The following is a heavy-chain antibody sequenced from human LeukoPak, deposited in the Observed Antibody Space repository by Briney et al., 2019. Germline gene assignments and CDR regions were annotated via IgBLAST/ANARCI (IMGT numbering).Heavy chain of an antibody. CDR1: GYTFTSYG. J-gene: IGHJ3*02. Sequence: ASVKVSCKASGYTFTSYGISWVRQAPGQGLEWMGWISAYNGNTNYAQKLQGRVTMTTDTSTSTAYMELRSLRSDDTAVYYCARTPGNVRYCSSTSCYSDAFDIWSQGTMVTVSS. CDR3: ARTPGNVRYCSSTSCYSDAFDI. V-gene: IGHV1-18*01. D-gene: IGHD2-2*02. CDR2: ISAYNGNT.